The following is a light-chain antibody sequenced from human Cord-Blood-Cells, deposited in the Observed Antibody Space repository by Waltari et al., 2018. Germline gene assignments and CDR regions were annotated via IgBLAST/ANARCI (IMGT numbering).Light chain of an antibody. CDR1: SSYVGGHNS. CDR3: SSYTANSRS. V-gene: IGLV2-14*03. Sequence: QSALTPPASVSGSLAQSITISCTGTSSYVGGHNSVSWYQQHPGNAPKPLLSDVSNRPSGVSNRCSGAKPCSPATLTISGLQAEDDADYYSSSYTANSRSFGGGTRLTVL. J-gene: IGLJ2*01. CDR2: DVS.